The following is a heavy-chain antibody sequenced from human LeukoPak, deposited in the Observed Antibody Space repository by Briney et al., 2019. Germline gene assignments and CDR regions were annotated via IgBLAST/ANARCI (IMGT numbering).Heavy chain of an antibody. CDR3: AKTGYSSGWYRIWDY. CDR1: GFTFSSFE. CDR2: ISGSGGSA. J-gene: IGHJ4*02. V-gene: IGHV3-23*01. Sequence: GGSLRLSCAASGFTFSSFEMSWVRQAPGKGLEWVSAISGSGGSAYYADSVKGRSTISRDNSRNSLSLQMNSLRAEATALYYCAKTGYSSGWYRIWDYWGQGTLVTVSS. D-gene: IGHD6-19*01.